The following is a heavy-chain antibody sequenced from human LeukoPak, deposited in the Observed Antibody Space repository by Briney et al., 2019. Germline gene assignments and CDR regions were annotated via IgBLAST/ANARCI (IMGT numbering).Heavy chain of an antibody. V-gene: IGHV3-33*08. CDR3: ARDNPADDFDY. Sequence: PGGSLRLSCAASGFSLSSHAMSWVRQAPGKGLEWVAVIWYDGSNKYYADSVKGRFTISRDNSKNTLYLQMNSLRAEDTAVYYCARDNPADDFDYWGQGTLVTVSS. CDR1: GFSLSSHA. D-gene: IGHD1-14*01. J-gene: IGHJ4*02. CDR2: IWYDGSNK.